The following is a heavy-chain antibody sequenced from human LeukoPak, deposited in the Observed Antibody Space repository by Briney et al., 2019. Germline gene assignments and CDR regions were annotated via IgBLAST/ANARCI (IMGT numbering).Heavy chain of an antibody. V-gene: IGHV4-39*01. J-gene: IGHJ5*02. CDR2: IYYSGST. D-gene: IGHD1-26*01. CDR1: GDSISSSSYY. Sequence: SETLSLTCTVSGDSISSSSYYWGWIRQPPGKGLEWIGSIYYSGSTYYNPSLKSRVAISVDTSKKQISLKLSSVACAATAVHYSTRQILRRTDPKINWFDPWGQGTLVTVSS. CDR3: TRQILRRTDPKINWFDP.